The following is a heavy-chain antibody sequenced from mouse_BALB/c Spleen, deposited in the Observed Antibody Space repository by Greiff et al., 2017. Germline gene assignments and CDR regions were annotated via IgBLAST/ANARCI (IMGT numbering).Heavy chain of an antibody. V-gene: IGHV1S81*02. Sequence: GAELVKPGASVKLSCKASGYTFTSYYMYWVKQRPGQGLEWIGEINPSNGGTNFNEKFKSKATLTVDKSSSTAYMQLSSLTSEDSAVYYCTSGGLLAWFAYWGQGTLVTVSA. CDR2: INPSNGGT. J-gene: IGHJ3*01. CDR3: TSGGLLAWFAY. D-gene: IGHD2-3*01. CDR1: GYTFTSYY.